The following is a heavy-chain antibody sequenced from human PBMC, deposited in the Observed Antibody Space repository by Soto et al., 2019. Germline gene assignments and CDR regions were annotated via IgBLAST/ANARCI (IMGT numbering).Heavy chain of an antibody. V-gene: IGHV3-48*01. CDR1: GFTFSSYS. CDR2: ISSSSSTI. D-gene: IGHD6-13*01. J-gene: IGHJ4*02. CDR3: ARDRTAAAGTFDY. Sequence: QPGGSLRLSCAASGFTFSSYSMNWVRQAPGKGLEWVSYISSSSSTIYYADSVKGRFTISRDNAKNSLYLQMNSLRAEDTAVYYCARDRTAAAGTFDYWGQGTLVTVSS.